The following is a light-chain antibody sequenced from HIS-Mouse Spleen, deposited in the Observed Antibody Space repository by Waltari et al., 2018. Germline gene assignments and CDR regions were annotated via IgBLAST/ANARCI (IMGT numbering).Light chain of an antibody. J-gene: IGLJ2*01. CDR2: EDS. Sequence: SYELTQPPSVSVSPGQTARITFSGHALPKQDAYWYQQKSGQAPVLVIYEDSKRPSGIPERFSGSSSGTMATLTISGAQVEDEADYYCYSTDSSGNHRVFGGGTKLTVL. V-gene: IGLV3-10*01. CDR3: YSTDSSGNHRV. CDR1: ALPKQD.